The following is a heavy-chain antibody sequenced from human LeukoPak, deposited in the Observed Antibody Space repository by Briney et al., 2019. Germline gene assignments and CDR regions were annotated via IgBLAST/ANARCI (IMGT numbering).Heavy chain of an antibody. Sequence: GGSLRLSCAASGFTFSSYWMSWVRQAPGKGLEWVANIKQDGSEKYYVDSVKGRFTISRDNAKNSLYLQMNSLRAEDTAVYYCARDVLENDYGGNGDAFDIWGQGTMVTVSS. CDR2: IKQDGSEK. V-gene: IGHV3-7*01. D-gene: IGHD4-23*01. CDR3: ARDVLENDYGGNGDAFDI. J-gene: IGHJ3*02. CDR1: GFTFSSYW.